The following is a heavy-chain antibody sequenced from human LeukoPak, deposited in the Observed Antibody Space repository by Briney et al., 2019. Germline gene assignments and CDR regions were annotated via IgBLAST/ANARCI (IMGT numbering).Heavy chain of an antibody. CDR1: GGTFSSYA. CDR3: ARGAGSSSWSNFDY. J-gene: IGHJ4*02. CDR2: IIPIFGTA. D-gene: IGHD6-13*01. Sequence: VASVKVSCKASGGTFSSYAISWVRQAPGQGLEWMGGIIPIFGTANYAQKLQGRVTMTTDTSTSTAYMELRSLRSDDTAVYYCARGAGSSSWSNFDYWGQGTLVTVSS. V-gene: IGHV1-69*05.